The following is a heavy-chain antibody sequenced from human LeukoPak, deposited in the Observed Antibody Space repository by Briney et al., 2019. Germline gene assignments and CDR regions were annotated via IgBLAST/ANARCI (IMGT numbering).Heavy chain of an antibody. CDR1: GFTFSSYW. Sequence: GGSLRLSCAASGFTFSSYWMHWVRQAPGKGLVWVPRIYSDGSSTSYADSVKGRLTISRDNAKSTLFLQMNSLRAEDTAVYYCARDVDFDYWGQGTLVTVSS. J-gene: IGHJ4*02. D-gene: IGHD2-21*01. V-gene: IGHV3-74*01. CDR2: IYSDGSST. CDR3: ARDVDFDY.